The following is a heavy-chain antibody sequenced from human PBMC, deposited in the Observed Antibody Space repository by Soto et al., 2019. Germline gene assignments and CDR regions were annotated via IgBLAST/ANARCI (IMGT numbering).Heavy chain of an antibody. CDR1: GGTFISYA. V-gene: IGHV1-69*06. Sequence: RAAVKVSCKGSGGTFISYAISWVRQAPARGLEWVGGIIPIFGTANYAQKFQGRVTITADKSTSTAYMELSSLRSEDTAVYYCWMYLEAXGTNDAITYYYYYGMDVWGQGTTVTVSS. J-gene: IGHJ6*02. D-gene: IGHD6-13*01. CDR2: IIPIFGTA. CDR3: WMYLEAXGTNDAITYYYYYGMDV.